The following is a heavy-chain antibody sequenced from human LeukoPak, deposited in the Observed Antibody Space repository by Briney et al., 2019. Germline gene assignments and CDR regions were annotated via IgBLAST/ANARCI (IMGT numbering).Heavy chain of an antibody. CDR2: IYYSGST. D-gene: IGHD3-22*01. V-gene: IGHV4-59*01. Sequence: SETLSLTCTVSGGSISSYYWSWIRQPPGKGLEWIGSIYYSGSTNYNPSLKSRVTISVDTSKNQFSLKLSSVTAADTAVYYCAGDYYDSSGYYDPNAFDIWGQGTMVTVSS. CDR3: AGDYYDSSGYYDPNAFDI. J-gene: IGHJ3*02. CDR1: GGSISSYY.